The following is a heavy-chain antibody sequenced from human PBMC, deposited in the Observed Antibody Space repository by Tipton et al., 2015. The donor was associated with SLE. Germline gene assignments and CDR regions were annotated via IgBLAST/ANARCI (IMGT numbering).Heavy chain of an antibody. J-gene: IGHJ4*02. Sequence: GSLRLSCVASGFTFTYYGMHWARQAPGKGLEWVSSISVNGDTTYYADSVKGRFTVSRDNSKNTLNLQMNNLRAEDTALYYCVKEGGGEGGQGTLVTVSS. V-gene: IGHV3-23*01. D-gene: IGHD3-10*01. CDR2: ISVNGDTT. CDR1: GFTFTYYG. CDR3: VKEGGGE.